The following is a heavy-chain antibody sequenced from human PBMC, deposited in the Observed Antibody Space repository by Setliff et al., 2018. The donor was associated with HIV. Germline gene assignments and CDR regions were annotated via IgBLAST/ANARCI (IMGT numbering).Heavy chain of an antibody. D-gene: IGHD5-12*01. V-gene: IGHV3-23*01. J-gene: IGHJ4*02. Sequence: GGSLRLSCAASGFTFSNYVMGWVRQAPGKGLEWVSSISGSGGSSEYADSVKGRFTIFRDNLKNTLFLQMNGLRVDDTAVYYCAKEGLSDYDYVGYSDYWGQGTLVTVSS. CDR3: AKEGLSDYDYVGYSDY. CDR1: GFTFSNYV. CDR2: ISGSGGSS.